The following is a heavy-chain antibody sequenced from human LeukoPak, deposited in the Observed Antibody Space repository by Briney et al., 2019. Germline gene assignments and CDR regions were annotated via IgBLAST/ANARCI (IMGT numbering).Heavy chain of an antibody. D-gene: IGHD6-13*01. Sequence: GGSLRLPCAASGFTFSSYAMSWVRQAPGKGLEWVSAISGSGGSTYYADSVKGRFTISRDNSKNTLYLQMNSLRAEDTAVYYCAKGLQQLVSFWFDPWGQGTLVTVSS. CDR1: GFTFSSYA. V-gene: IGHV3-23*01. CDR3: AKGLQQLVSFWFDP. CDR2: ISGSGGST. J-gene: IGHJ5*02.